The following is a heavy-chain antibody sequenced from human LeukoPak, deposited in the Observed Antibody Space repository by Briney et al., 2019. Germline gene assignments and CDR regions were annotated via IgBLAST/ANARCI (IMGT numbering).Heavy chain of an antibody. CDR1: GGSFSGYY. CDR2: INHSGST. J-gene: IGHJ3*02. D-gene: IGHD4-17*01. Sequence: SETLSLTCAVYGGSFSGYYWSWIRQPPGKGLEWIGEINHSGSTNYNPSLKSRVTISVDTSKNQFSLKLSSVTAADTAVYYCARGKRRMTTVTTTHAFDIWGQGTTVTVSS. V-gene: IGHV4-34*01. CDR3: ARGKRRMTTVTTTHAFDI.